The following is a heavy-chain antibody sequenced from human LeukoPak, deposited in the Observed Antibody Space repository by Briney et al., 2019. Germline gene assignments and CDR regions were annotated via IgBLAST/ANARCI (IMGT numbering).Heavy chain of an antibody. CDR2: ISHSGST. CDR1: GDSISSTNW. Sequence: PSETLSLTCAVSGDSISSTNWWNWVRQPPGKGLDCIGDISHSGSTNYNPSLKSRVTISLDRSKNQFSLKLTSVTAADTAVYYCARDIYYYDSSGSQTLDYWGQGTLVTVSS. CDR3: ARDIYYYDSSGSQTLDY. D-gene: IGHD3-22*01. V-gene: IGHV4-4*02. J-gene: IGHJ4*02.